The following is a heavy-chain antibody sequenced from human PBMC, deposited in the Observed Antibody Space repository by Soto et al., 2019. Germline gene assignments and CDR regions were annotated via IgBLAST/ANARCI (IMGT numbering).Heavy chain of an antibody. CDR3: ARGIAARHIDAFDI. Sequence: ASVKVSCKASGYTFTGYYMHWVRQAPGQGLEWMGWINPNSGGTNYAQKFQGWVTMTRDTSISTAYMELSRLRSDATAVYYCARGIAARHIDAFDIWGQGTMVTVSS. CDR1: GYTFTGYY. D-gene: IGHD6-6*01. V-gene: IGHV1-2*04. CDR2: INPNSGGT. J-gene: IGHJ3*02.